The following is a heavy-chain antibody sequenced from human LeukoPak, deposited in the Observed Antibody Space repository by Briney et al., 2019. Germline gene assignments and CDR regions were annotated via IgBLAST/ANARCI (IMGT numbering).Heavy chain of an antibody. CDR1: GCTFSSYA. D-gene: IGHD3-3*01. J-gene: IGHJ4*02. CDR2: ISYDGSNK. Sequence: GGSLRLSCAASGCTFSSYAMHWVRQAPGKGLEWVAVISYDGSNKYYADSVKGRFTISRDNSKNTLYLQMNSLRAEDTAVYYCARSLRFLESLDYWGQGTLVTVSS. V-gene: IGHV3-30*04. CDR3: ARSLRFLESLDY.